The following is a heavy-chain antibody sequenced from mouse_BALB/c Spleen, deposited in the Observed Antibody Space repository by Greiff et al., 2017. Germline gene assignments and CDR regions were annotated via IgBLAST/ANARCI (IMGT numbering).Heavy chain of an antibody. Sequence: VQLQESGPGLVAPSQSLSITCTVSGFSLTGYGVNWVRQPPGKGLEWLGMIWGDGSTDYNSALKSRLSISKDNSKSQVFLKMNSLQTDDTARYYCARNSLLRLRHYAMDYWGQGTSVTVSS. V-gene: IGHV2-6-7*01. J-gene: IGHJ4*01. CDR3: ARNSLLRLRHYAMDY. CDR2: IWGDGST. CDR1: GFSLTGYG. D-gene: IGHD1-2*01.